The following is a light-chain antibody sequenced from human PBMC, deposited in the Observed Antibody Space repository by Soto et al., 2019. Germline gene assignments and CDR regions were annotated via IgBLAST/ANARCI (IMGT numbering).Light chain of an antibody. Sequence: DIVMTQSPDSLAVSLGERATINCKSSQSVLYSSNNKNYLAWYQQKPGQPPKLLIYWASTRESGVPDRFSGSGSGTDFTLTISSPQAEDVAVYYCQQYYSTLRTFGGGTKVEIK. CDR2: WAS. CDR3: QQYYSTLRT. J-gene: IGKJ4*01. V-gene: IGKV4-1*01. CDR1: QSVLYSSNNKNY.